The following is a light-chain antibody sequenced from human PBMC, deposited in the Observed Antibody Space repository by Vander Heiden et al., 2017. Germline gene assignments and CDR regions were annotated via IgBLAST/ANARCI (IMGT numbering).Light chain of an antibody. CDR3: QTLGTGIRL. CDR1: SGHGFFA. CDR2: VNSDGSH. V-gene: IGLV4-69*01. J-gene: IGLJ3*02. Sequence: QLVVTQSPSASASLGASVNLTCTLSSGHGFFAIAWHQQQPEKGPRYLMKVNSDGSHSKGDGIPDRFSGSSSGAERYRTISSLQSEDEADYYCQTLGTGIRLFGGGTKLTVL.